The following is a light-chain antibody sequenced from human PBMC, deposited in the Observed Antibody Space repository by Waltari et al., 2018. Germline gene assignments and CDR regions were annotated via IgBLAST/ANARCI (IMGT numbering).Light chain of an antibody. Sequence: GAPGQRVTISCSGSSSNIGSNTVNWYQQLPGTAPKLLIYYNDQRPSGVPDRFSGSKSGTSASLAISGLQSEDEADYYCAAWDDSLNAEVFGGGTKLTVL. CDR3: AAWDDSLNAEV. CDR1: SSNIGSNT. J-gene: IGLJ3*02. V-gene: IGLV1-44*01. CDR2: YND.